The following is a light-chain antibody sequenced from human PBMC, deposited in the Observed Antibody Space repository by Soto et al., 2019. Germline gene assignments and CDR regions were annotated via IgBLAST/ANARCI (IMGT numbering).Light chain of an antibody. Sequence: EIVLTQSPATLSLSPGERATLSCRASQSVRSSLAWYQQKPGQPPRLLIYDASDRAPGIPATFSGSGSGTDFTLTISSLEPEDFAVYFCQQRYSWPLTFGQGTRLEIK. J-gene: IGKJ5*01. CDR3: QQRYSWPLT. CDR1: QSVRSS. CDR2: DAS. V-gene: IGKV3-11*01.